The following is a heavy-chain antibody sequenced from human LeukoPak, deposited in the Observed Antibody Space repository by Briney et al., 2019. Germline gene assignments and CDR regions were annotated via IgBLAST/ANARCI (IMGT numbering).Heavy chain of an antibody. D-gene: IGHD3-10*02. CDR1: GFTLSSYE. CDR3: AELGITMIGGV. V-gene: IGHV3-48*03. Sequence: EGSLRLSCTVSGFTLSSYEMSWIRQAPGKGLERVSSIEYSGGSAYYADSVKGRFTISRDNAKNSLYLQMNSLRAEDTAVYYCAELGITMIGGVWGKGTTVTISS. CDR2: IEYSGGSA. J-gene: IGHJ6*04.